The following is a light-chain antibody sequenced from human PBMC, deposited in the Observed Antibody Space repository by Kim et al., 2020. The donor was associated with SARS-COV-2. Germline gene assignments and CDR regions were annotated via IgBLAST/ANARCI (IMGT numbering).Light chain of an antibody. Sequence: SYELTQPLSVSVALGQTARITCGGNNIGSKTVHWYQQKPGQAPLLVIYRNNNRPSGIPERFSGSNSGNTATLTISSAQAGDEADYYCQVWDRSTYVVFGGGTQLTVL. CDR1: NIGSKT. CDR2: RNN. CDR3: QVWDRSTYVV. V-gene: IGLV3-9*01. J-gene: IGLJ2*01.